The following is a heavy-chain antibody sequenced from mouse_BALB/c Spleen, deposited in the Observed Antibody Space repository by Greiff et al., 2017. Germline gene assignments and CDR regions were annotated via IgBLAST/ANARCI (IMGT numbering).Heavy chain of an antibody. D-gene: IGHD1-1*01. J-gene: IGHJ3*01. CDR1: GFTFNTYA. CDR2: IRSKSNNYAT. CDR3: VGNYGSSPWFAY. Sequence: EVKVVESGGGLVQPKGSLKLSCAASGFTFNTYAMNWVRQAPGKGLEWVARIRSKSNNYATYYADSVKDRFTISRDDSQSMLYLQMNNLKTEDTAMYYCVGNYGSSPWFAYWGQGTLVTVSA. V-gene: IGHV10-1*02.